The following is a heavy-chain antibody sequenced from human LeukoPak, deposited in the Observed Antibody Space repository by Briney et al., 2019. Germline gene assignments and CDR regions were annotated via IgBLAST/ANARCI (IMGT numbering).Heavy chain of an antibody. CDR3: AIRGVLDFDY. J-gene: IGHJ4*02. D-gene: IGHD3-3*01. V-gene: IGHV3-9*01. CDR2: ISWNSGSI. Sequence: GGSLRLSCAASGFTFDDYAMHWVRQAPGKGLEWVSGISWNSGSIGYADSVKGRFTISRDNAKNSLYLQMNSLRAEDTAVYYCAIRGVLDFDYWGQGTLVTVSS. CDR1: GFTFDDYA.